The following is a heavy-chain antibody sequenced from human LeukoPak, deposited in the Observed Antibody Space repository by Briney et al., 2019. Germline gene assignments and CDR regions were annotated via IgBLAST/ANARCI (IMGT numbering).Heavy chain of an antibody. Sequence: ASVKVSCKASGYTFTGYYMHWVRQAPGQGLEWMGWISAYNGNTNYAQKLQGRVTMTTDTSTSTAYMELRSLRSDDTAVYYCARVSGSSGWYLATLDYWGQGTLVTVSS. V-gene: IGHV1-18*04. D-gene: IGHD6-19*01. CDR1: GYTFTGYY. CDR2: ISAYNGNT. J-gene: IGHJ4*02. CDR3: ARVSGSSGWYLATLDY.